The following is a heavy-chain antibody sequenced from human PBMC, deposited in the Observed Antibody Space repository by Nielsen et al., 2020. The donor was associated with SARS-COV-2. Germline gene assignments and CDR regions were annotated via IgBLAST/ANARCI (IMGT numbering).Heavy chain of an antibody. Sequence: ASVKVSCKASGYTFTSYGISWVRQAPGQGLEWVGWISAYNGNTNYAQKPQGRVTMTTDTSTSTAYMELRSLRSDDTAVYYCARVDTAMDIADYWGQGTLVTVSS. CDR1: GYTFTSYG. CDR2: ISAYNGNT. CDR3: ARVDTAMDIADY. V-gene: IGHV1-18*01. J-gene: IGHJ4*02. D-gene: IGHD5-18*01.